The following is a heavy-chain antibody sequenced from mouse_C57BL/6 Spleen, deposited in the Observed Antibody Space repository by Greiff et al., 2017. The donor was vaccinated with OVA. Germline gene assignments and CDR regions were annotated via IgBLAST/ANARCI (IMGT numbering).Heavy chain of an antibody. CDR2: IDPENGDT. J-gene: IGHJ3*01. V-gene: IGHV14-4*01. Sequence: VQLQQSGAELVRPGASVKLSCTASGFTFTDDYMHWVKQRPEQGLEWIGWIDPENGDTDYASKFKGKATMTVDTSSNTAYLQLSSLASEDTAVYYCTTRGFAYWGKGTLVTVSA. CDR1: GFTFTDDY. CDR3: TTRGFAY.